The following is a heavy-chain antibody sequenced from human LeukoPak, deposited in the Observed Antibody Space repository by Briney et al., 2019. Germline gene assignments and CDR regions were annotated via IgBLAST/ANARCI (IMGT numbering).Heavy chain of an antibody. CDR3: AREGLVVVTKGYYYYGMDV. Sequence: PGGSLRLSCAASGFIFNNYGLVWVRQAPGKGLEWVSSISSSSSYIYYADSVKGRFTISRDNAKNSLYLQMNSLRAEDTAVYYCAREGLVVVTKGYYYYGMDVWGQGTTVTVSS. V-gene: IGHV3-21*01. CDR1: GFIFNNYG. CDR2: ISSSSSYI. J-gene: IGHJ6*02. D-gene: IGHD3-22*01.